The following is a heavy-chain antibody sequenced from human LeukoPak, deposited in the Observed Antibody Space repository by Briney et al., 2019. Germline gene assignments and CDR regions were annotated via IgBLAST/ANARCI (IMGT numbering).Heavy chain of an antibody. CDR3: ARETGSGYGMDV. D-gene: IGHD3-10*01. CDR2: INHNGNVN. CDR1: GFTFSSYW. Sequence: GGSLRLSCAASGFTFSSYWMNWARQAPGKGLEWVASINHNGNVNYYVDSVKGRFTISRDNAKNTLYLQMNSLRAEDTAVYYCARETGSGYGMDVWGQGTTVTVSS. V-gene: IGHV3-7*01. J-gene: IGHJ6*02.